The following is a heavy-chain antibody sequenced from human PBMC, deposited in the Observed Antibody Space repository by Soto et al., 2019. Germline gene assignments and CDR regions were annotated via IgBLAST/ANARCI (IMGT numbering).Heavy chain of an antibody. CDR2: ISHDGSKT. J-gene: IGHJ1*01. V-gene: IGHV3-30*18. Sequence: GGSLRLSCAASGFTFNTYGMHWVRQAPGKGLEWVAIISHDGSKTNYADSVKGRFTVSRDNSKNTLYLQMNSLRDEDTAVYYCAKDRQGYCISTSCYYFHWGQGTLVTVSS. D-gene: IGHD2-2*01. CDR3: AKDRQGYCISTSCYYFH. CDR1: GFTFNTYG.